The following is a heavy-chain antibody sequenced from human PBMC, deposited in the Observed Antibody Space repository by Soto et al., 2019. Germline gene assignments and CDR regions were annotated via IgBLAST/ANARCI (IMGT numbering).Heavy chain of an antibody. CDR2: TSSTSTYT. CDR3: ARDLALAGKC. Sequence: DGSLRLSCAPSGFTLRSYAMNWVRQTQERGLEWVSSTSSTSTYTHYADSVKGRFTISRDNANNSLFLQMNSLRAEDTAIYYCARDLALAGKCWGQGALGTVAS. V-gene: IGHV3-21*01. CDR1: GFTLRSYA. D-gene: IGHD6-19*01. J-gene: IGHJ4*02.